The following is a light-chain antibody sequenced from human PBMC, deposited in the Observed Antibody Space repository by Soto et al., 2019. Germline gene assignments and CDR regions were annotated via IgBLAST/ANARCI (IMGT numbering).Light chain of an antibody. V-gene: IGLV2-11*01. J-gene: IGLJ1*01. CDR1: SSDVGGYDY. CDR2: DVS. Sequence: QSALTQPRSVSGSPGQSVTISCTGTSSDVGGYDYVSWYQQHPGKAPKLMIYDVSKRPSGVPDRFSGSKSDNTASLTISGLQTEDEADYYCLSYTASSTFVFGTGTKVTVL. CDR3: LSYTASSTFV.